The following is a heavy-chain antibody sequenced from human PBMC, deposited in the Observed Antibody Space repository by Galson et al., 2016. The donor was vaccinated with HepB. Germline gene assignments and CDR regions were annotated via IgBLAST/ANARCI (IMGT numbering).Heavy chain of an antibody. D-gene: IGHD6-13*01. J-gene: IGHJ6*03. CDR2: IWHDGSIK. CDR1: GFSFSTYG. CDR3: ARDYSRSGPRYSYYYMDV. Sequence: SLRLSCAASGFSFSTYGMHWVRQAPGKGLEWVAVIWHDGSIKYYGESVKGRFTISRDTSKNTLFLQMTALRVEDTAVYYCARDYSRSGPRYSYYYMDVGGKGTTVTVSS. V-gene: IGHV3-33*01.